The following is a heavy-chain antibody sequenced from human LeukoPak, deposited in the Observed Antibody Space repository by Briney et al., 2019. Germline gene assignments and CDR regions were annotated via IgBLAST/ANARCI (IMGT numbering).Heavy chain of an antibody. CDR2: INIDGSST. Sequence: GGSLRLSCAASVFTFSSYWMHWVRQAPGKGLVCVSRINIDGSSTIYTHSVKGRFTVSRDNANNTLYMQMNSLRAEGTAVYYCARYDLWSGYSNWFDPWGQGTLVTVSS. V-gene: IGHV3-74*01. J-gene: IGHJ5*02. CDR3: ARYDLWSGYSNWFDP. CDR1: VFTFSSYW. D-gene: IGHD3-3*01.